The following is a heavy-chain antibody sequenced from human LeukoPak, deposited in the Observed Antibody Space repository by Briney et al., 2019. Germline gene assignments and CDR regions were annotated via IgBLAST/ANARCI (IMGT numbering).Heavy chain of an antibody. CDR3: AKENRRYCGGDCYPNY. J-gene: IGHJ4*02. Sequence: GGSLRLSCVASGFTFSSYEMNWVRQAPGKGLEWVSYISSSGFTMYYADSVKGRFTISRDNSKNTLYLQMNSLRAEDTAVYYCAKENRRYCGGDCYPNYWGQGTLVTVSS. V-gene: IGHV3-48*03. D-gene: IGHD2-21*02. CDR2: ISSSGFTM. CDR1: GFTFSSYE.